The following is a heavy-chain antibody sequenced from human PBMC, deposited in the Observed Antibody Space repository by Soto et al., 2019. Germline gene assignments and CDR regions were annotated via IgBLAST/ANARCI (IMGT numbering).Heavy chain of an antibody. V-gene: IGHV3-9*01. CDR2: ISWNSGSI. CDR1: GFTFDDYA. D-gene: IGHD3-10*01. J-gene: IGHJ4*02. Sequence: GGSLRLSCAASGFTFDDYAMHWVRQAPGKGLEWVSGISWNSGSIGYADSVKGRFTISRDNAKNSLYLQMNSLRAEDTALYYCAKAIPFSGSYYAGYFDYWGQGTLVTVSS. CDR3: AKAIPFSGSYYAGYFDY.